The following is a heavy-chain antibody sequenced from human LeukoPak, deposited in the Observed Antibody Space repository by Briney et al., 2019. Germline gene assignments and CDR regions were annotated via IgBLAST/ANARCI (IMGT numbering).Heavy chain of an antibody. Sequence: SETLSLTCTISGDSIATYYWSWLRQPPGKGLQWIGTIYYYGSTRYSPSLRSRVTVSLDTSKNQVSLKLSSVSAADTAIYYCARDHGGAHDLTHDNFFDSWGQGTLVTVSS. CDR3: ARDHGGAHDLTHDNFFDS. CDR1: GDSIATYY. CDR2: IYYYGST. J-gene: IGHJ4*02. V-gene: IGHV4-59*01. D-gene: IGHD4-23*01.